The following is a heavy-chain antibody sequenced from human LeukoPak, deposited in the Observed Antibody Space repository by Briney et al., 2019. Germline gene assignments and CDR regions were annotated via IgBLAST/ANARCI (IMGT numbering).Heavy chain of an antibody. V-gene: IGHV3-21*01. CDR1: GFTFSSYS. D-gene: IGHD6-13*01. Sequence: GGSLRLSCAASGFTFSSYSMNWVRQAPGKGLEWVSSISSSSYIYYADSVKGRFTISRDNAKNSLYLQMNSLRAEDTAVYYCARDQVDGSSSWFDYWGQGTLVTVSS. CDR3: ARDQVDGSSSWFDY. J-gene: IGHJ4*02. CDR2: ISSSSYI.